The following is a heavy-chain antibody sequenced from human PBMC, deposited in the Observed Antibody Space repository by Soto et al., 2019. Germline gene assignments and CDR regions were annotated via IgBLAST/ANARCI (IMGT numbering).Heavy chain of an antibody. D-gene: IGHD1-7*01. J-gene: IGHJ4*02. CDR3: ARMGWNYVSLYYFDY. CDR2: IKQEGSEK. Sequence: EVQLVESGGGLVQPGGPWRPPFEASGFPLRGFWLAGSPQAQGRGLEWVANIKQEGSEKYYVDSVKGRFTISRDNAKNSLYLQMNSLRAEDTAVYYCARMGWNYVSLYYFDYWGQGTLVTVSS. V-gene: IGHV3-7*01. CDR1: GFPLRGF.